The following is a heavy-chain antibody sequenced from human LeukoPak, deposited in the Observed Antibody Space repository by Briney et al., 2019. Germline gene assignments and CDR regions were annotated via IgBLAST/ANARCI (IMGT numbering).Heavy chain of an antibody. CDR3: AGGQEGGYFDY. CDR1: GGSISSGGYY. CDR2: IYYSGST. V-gene: IGHV4-31*03. J-gene: IGHJ4*02. Sequence: SQTLSLTCTVSGGSISSGGYYWSWTRQHPGKGLEWIGYIYYSGSTYYNPSLKSRVTISVDTSKNQFSLKLSSVTAADTAVYYCAGGQEGGYFDYWGQGTLVTVSS. D-gene: IGHD3-16*01.